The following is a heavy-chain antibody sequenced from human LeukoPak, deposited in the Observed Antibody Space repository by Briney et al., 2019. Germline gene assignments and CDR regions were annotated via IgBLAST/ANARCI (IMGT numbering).Heavy chain of an antibody. CDR3: ARDGSGYDYFGWFDP. CDR1: GGSISSYY. D-gene: IGHD5-12*01. CDR2: IYYSGST. V-gene: IGHV4-59*01. J-gene: IGHJ5*02. Sequence: SETLSLTCTVSGGSISSYYWSWIRQPPGKGLEWIGYIYYSGSTNYNPSLKSRVTISVDTSKNQFSLKLSSVTAADTAVYYCARDGSGYDYFGWFDPWGQGTLVTVSS.